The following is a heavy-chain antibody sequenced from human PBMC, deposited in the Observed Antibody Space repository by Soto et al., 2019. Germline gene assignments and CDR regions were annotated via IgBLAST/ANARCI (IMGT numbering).Heavy chain of an antibody. Sequence: PSETLSLTCTVSGGSISNYYWSWLRQPPGKVLEWIVYIYSSGSTHYNPSLQSRVTISADTSKNQVSLKVRSVTAADTAVYYCARDHPHSYGVYYFDYWGQGTPVTVSS. D-gene: IGHD5-18*01. V-gene: IGHV4-59*01. J-gene: IGHJ4*02. CDR2: IYSSGST. CDR3: ARDHPHSYGVYYFDY. CDR1: GGSISNYY.